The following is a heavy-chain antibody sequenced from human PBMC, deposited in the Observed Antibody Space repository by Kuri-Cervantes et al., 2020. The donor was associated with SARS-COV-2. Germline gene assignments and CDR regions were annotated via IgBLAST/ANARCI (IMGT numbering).Heavy chain of an antibody. D-gene: IGHD3-10*01. CDR2: IIPILGIA. CDR1: GGTFSSYA. Sequence: SVKVSCKASGGTFSSYAISWVRQAPGQGLEWMGRIIPILGIANYAQKFQGRVTMTRDTSTTTVYMELSSLRSEDTAVYYCARGFLDPWGQGALVTVSS. J-gene: IGHJ5*02. CDR3: ARGFLDP. V-gene: IGHV1-69*04.